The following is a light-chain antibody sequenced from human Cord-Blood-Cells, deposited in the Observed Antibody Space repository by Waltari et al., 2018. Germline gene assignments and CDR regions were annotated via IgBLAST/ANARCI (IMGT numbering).Light chain of an antibody. J-gene: IGKJ1*01. V-gene: IGKV3-11*01. CDR3: QQRSNWPWT. CDR2: DAS. Sequence: EIVLTQSPATLSLSPGERATLSCRASQSVSSYLAWYQQKPCQAPRLLIYDASNRATGIPARFSGSGSETDFTLSISSLEPEDFAVYYCQQRSNWPWTFGQGTKVEIK. CDR1: QSVSSY.